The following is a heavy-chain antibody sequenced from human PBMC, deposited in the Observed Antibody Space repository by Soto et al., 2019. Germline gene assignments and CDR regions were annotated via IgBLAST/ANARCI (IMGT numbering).Heavy chain of an antibody. D-gene: IGHD1-26*01. CDR3: ARDVGGGYYYYGMDV. CDR1: GYTFTGYY. J-gene: IGHJ6*02. V-gene: IGHV1-2*04. CDR2: INPNSGGT. Sequence: QVQLVQSGAEVKKPGASVKVSCKASGYTFTGYYMHWVRQAPGQGLEWMGWINPNSGGTNYAQKFQGWVTMTRDTSISTAYMELSRLRSDDTAVYYCARDVGGGYYYYGMDVWGQGTTVTVSS.